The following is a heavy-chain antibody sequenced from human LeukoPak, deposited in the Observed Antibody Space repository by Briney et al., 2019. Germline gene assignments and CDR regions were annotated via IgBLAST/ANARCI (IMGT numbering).Heavy chain of an antibody. Sequence: GGSLRLSCGASGFTFSSYAMHWVRQAPGKGLEWVAVVSYDGSTKYYADSVKGRFTISRDNSKNTVYLQMNSLRAEDTAVYYCAKRGRTWDLEYWGQGTLLTVSS. CDR2: VSYDGSTK. CDR3: AKRGRTWDLEY. V-gene: IGHV3-33*06. CDR1: GFTFSSYA. J-gene: IGHJ4*02. D-gene: IGHD3-16*01.